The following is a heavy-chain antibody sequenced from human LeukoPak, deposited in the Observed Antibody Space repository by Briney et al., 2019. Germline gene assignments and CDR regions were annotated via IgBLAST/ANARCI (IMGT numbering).Heavy chain of an antibody. D-gene: IGHD3-3*01. CDR2: IYWDDDK. CDR3: PHRPGDFWSGLLVPYNWFDP. V-gene: IGHV2-5*02. Sequence: KESGPTLVNPTQTLTLTCTFSGFSLSTSGVGVGWIRQPPGKALEWIALIYWDDDKRYRPSLKSRHTITKDTSKSQVVLTMTNMDPVDTATYYSPHRPGDFWSGLLVPYNWFDPWGQGTLVTVSS. J-gene: IGHJ5*02. CDR1: GFSLSTSGVG.